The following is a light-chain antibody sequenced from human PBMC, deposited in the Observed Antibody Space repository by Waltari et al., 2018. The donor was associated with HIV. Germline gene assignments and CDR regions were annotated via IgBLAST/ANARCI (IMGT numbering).Light chain of an antibody. V-gene: IGLV1-51*02. CDR2: EDD. Sequence: QSVLTQPPSVSAAPGQKVSISCSGSSSNIGNNYVSWYQQLPGTAPKLFIYEDDRPPSGIPDRFSATKSGASATLDITGLQIGDEADYYCGTWDRSLTTGLFGGGTKLTVL. CDR1: SSNIGNNY. J-gene: IGLJ3*02. CDR3: GTWDRSLTTGL.